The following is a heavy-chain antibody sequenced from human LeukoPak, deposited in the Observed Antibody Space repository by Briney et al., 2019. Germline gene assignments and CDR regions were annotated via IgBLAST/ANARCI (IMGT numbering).Heavy chain of an antibody. V-gene: IGHV3-23*01. Sequence: AGGSLRLSCAASAFTFSNYAMSWVRQAPGKGLEWVSAISGSGASTYYADSVKGRFTISRDKSQNTLYLQMNSLRAEDTAVYYCAKGSSAYVMYYFGNWGQGTLVTVSS. CDR3: AKGSSAYVMYYFGN. D-gene: IGHD3-22*01. CDR1: AFTFSNYA. J-gene: IGHJ4*02. CDR2: ISGSGAST.